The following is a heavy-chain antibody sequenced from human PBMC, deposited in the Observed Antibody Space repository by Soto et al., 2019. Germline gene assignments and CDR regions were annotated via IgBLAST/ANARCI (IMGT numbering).Heavy chain of an antibody. J-gene: IGHJ4*02. Sequence: SLRLSCAPSGFTFSNYWISWVRQAPGQGLEWVASIKQDGSVKHYVDSVKGRFTISGDNAEKSLHLQMNSLRAEDTAVYYCAKLRGEYTVFDYWGQGARVTVSS. V-gene: IGHV3-7*03. CDR1: GFTFSNYW. CDR2: IKQDGSVK. D-gene: IGHD4-17*01. CDR3: AKLRGEYTVFDY.